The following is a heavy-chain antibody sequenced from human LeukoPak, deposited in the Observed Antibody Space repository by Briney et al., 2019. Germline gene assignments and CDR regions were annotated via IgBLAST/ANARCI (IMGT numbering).Heavy chain of an antibody. V-gene: IGHV1-18*01. D-gene: IGHD6-19*01. CDR1: GYTLTSFG. CDR3: ARVQGSSGWYIFDY. Sequence: ASVKVSCKASGYTLTSFGISWVRQAPGQGLEWMGWISAYNANTTFAQNLQGRVTMTTDTSTSTAYMELRSLRSDDTAVYYCARVQGSSGWYIFDYWGQGTLVTVSS. J-gene: IGHJ4*02. CDR2: ISAYNANT.